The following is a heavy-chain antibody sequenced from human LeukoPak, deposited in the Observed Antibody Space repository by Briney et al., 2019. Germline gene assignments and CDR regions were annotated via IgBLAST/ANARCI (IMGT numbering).Heavy chain of an antibody. J-gene: IGHJ5*02. CDR2: INHSGST. Sequence: RTSETLSLTCAVYGGSFSDYYWTWIRQPPGKGLEWIGEINHSGSTNYNPSLKSRVTISVDTSKNQFSLKLSSVTAADTAVYYCARERGIAAAGTRWFDPWGQGTLVTVSS. CDR1: GGSFSDYY. CDR3: ARERGIAAAGTRWFDP. D-gene: IGHD6-13*01. V-gene: IGHV4-34*01.